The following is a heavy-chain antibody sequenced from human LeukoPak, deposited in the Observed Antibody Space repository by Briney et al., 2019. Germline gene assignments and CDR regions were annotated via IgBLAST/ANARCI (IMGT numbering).Heavy chain of an antibody. CDR2: ISSSGSSI. D-gene: IGHD2-21*01. CDR1: GYTFSDYY. J-gene: IGHJ1*01. V-gene: IGHV3-11*01. Sequence: GGSLRLSCAASGYTFSDYYLSWIRQSPGKGLEWISYISSSGSSIYYADSVKGRFTISRDTAKNSLYLQMNSLRAEDTAVYYCAGGGVVSLEYFQHWGQGTLVTVSS. CDR3: AGGGVVSLEYFQH.